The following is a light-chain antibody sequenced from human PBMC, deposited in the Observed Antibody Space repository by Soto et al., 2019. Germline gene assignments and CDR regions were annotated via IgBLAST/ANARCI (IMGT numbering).Light chain of an antibody. CDR3: SSYRSSSLYV. CDR1: SSDVGGYNY. J-gene: IGLJ1*01. V-gene: IGLV2-14*01. CDR2: EVR. Sequence: QSALTQPASVSGSPGQSITISCTGTSSDVGGYNYVSWYQQRPGKAPKLMIYEVRNRPSGVSNRFSGSKSGNTASLTISGLQTEDEADYYCSSYRSSSLYVFGSGTKLTV.